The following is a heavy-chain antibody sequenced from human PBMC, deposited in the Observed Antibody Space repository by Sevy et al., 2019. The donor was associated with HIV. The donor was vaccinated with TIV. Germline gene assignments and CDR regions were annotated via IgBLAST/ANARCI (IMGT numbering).Heavy chain of an antibody. V-gene: IGHV4-34*01. J-gene: IGHJ4*02. CDR2: INHSGST. CDR3: ATYNWNDGGSDY. Sequence: SETLSLTCAVYGGSFSGYYWSWIRQPPGKGLEWIGEINHSGSTNYNPSLKSRVTISVDTSKNQFSLKLGSVTAADTAVYYCATYNWNDGGSDYWGQGTLVTVSS. CDR1: GGSFSGYY. D-gene: IGHD1-1*01.